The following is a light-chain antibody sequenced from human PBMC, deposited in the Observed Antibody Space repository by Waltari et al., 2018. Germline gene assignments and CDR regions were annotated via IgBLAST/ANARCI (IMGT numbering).Light chain of an antibody. Sequence: VVLTQSPATLSLSAGEGATLSCRASQNINTTLSWYQQKPGQAPRLFISDASNRATGVPVRFSGGGTGTDFTLTSSSLEPEDFAVYYCQQRAVWPPNFGGGTKVEIK. CDR3: QQRAVWPPN. J-gene: IGKJ4*01. V-gene: IGKV3-11*01. CDR1: QNINTT. CDR2: DAS.